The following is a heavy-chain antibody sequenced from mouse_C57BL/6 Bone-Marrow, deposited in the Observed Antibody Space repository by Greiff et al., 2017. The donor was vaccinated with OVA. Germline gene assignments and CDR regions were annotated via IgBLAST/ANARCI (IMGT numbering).Heavy chain of an antibody. CDR1: GYAFTNYL. J-gene: IGHJ2*01. D-gene: IGHD2-3*01. V-gene: IGHV1-54*01. Sequence: VKLQESGAELVRPGTSVKVSCKASGYAFTNYLIEWVKQRPGQGLEWIGVINPGSGGTNYNEKFKGKATLTADKSSSTAYMQLSSLTSEDSAVYFCARRRHDGYYYYFDYWGQGTTLTVSS. CDR2: INPGSGGT. CDR3: ARRRHDGYYYYFDY.